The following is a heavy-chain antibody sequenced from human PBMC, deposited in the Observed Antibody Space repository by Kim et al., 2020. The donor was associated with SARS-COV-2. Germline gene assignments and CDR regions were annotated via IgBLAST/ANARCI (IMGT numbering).Heavy chain of an antibody. CDR1: GGSISSSSYY. Sequence: SETLSLTCTVSGGSISSSSYYWGWIRQPPGKGLEWIGSIYYSGSTYYNPSLKSRVTISVDTSKNQFSLKLSSVTAADTAVYYCARAVPGIAVAGLDYWGQGTLVTVSS. CDR2: IYYSGST. CDR3: ARAVPGIAVAGLDY. D-gene: IGHD6-19*01. J-gene: IGHJ4*02. V-gene: IGHV4-39*07.